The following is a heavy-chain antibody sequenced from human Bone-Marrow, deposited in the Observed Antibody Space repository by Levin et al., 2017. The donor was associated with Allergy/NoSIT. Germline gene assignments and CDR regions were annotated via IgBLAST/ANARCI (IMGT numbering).Heavy chain of an antibody. V-gene: IGHV3-30-3*01. J-gene: IGHJ4*02. CDR3: ARAYDVYAYYYFDL. Sequence: GGSLRLSCAASGFTFSRYAMHWVRQAPGKGPEWVSTISNNGINTFYADSVKGRVTISRDNSENTLYLQMNSLRVEDTAVYYCARAYDVYAYYYFDLWGQGTLVTVSS. CDR2: ISNNGINT. D-gene: IGHD3-16*01. CDR1: GFTFSRYA.